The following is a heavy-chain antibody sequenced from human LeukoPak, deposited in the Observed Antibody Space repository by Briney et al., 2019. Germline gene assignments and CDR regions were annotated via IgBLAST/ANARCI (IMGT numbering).Heavy chain of an antibody. D-gene: IGHD2-2*01. V-gene: IGHV3-74*01. CDR1: GFTFSSYW. CDR2: INSDGGST. Sequence: GGSLRLSCAASGFTFSSYWMHWVRQAPGKGLVWVSRINSDGGSTSYADSVKGRFTISRDNAKNTLYLQMNSLRAEDTAVYYCARARCSRTSCNTESDYWGQGTLVTVSS. CDR3: ARARCSRTSCNTESDY. J-gene: IGHJ4*02.